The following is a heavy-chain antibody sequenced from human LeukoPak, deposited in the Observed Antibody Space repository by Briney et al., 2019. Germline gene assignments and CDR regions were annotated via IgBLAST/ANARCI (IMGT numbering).Heavy chain of an antibody. V-gene: IGHV3-23*01. CDR1: QFNFNKFG. CDR2: ISGNGGST. D-gene: IGHD3-10*01. Sequence: GGSLRLSCATSQFNFNKFGMTWVRQAPGKGLEWVSSISGNGGSTQYADSVKGRFTISRDNSKNTLYLQMNSLRAEDTAVYYCAKDSSGRGFYGSGSIWAPREATFNYFDYWGQGTLVTVSS. J-gene: IGHJ4*02. CDR3: AKDSSGRGFYGSGSIWAPREATFNYFDY.